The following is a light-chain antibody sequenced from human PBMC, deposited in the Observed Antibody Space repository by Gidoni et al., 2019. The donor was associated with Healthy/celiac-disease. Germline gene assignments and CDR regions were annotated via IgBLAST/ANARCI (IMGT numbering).Light chain of an antibody. CDR2: KAS. V-gene: IGKV1-5*03. CDR1: QSISSW. J-gene: IGKJ1*01. CDR3: QQYTSYWT. Sequence: DIQMTQSPATLSASVGDRVTITCRASQSISSWLAWYQQKPGKAPKLLLYKASSLESGVQSRFSGSGSGSEFTLTIRSLQPADFATYYCQQYTSYWTFGQGTKVEIK.